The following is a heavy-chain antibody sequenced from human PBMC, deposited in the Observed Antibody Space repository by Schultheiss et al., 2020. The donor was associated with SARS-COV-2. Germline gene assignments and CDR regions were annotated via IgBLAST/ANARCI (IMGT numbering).Heavy chain of an antibody. CDR2: IYYSGST. CDR1: GGSISSYY. CDR3: ARGRVVGATINYFDY. D-gene: IGHD1-26*01. V-gene: IGHV4-59*12. Sequence: SETLSLTCTVSGGSISSYYWSWIRQPPGKGLEWIGYIYYSGSTNYNPSLKSRVTISVDTSKNKFSLKLSSVTAADTAVYYCARGRVVGATINYFDYWGQGTLVTVSS. J-gene: IGHJ4*02.